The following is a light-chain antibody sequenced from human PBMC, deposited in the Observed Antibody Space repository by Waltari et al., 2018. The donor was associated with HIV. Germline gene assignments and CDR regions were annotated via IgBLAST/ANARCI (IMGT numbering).Light chain of an antibody. CDR3: QAWDANRAV. CDR1: KVADKS. J-gene: IGLJ2*01. V-gene: IGLV3-1*01. Sequence: ELTQPPSMSVPSGQTASIPCSGEKVADKSPCWSQKKPGQPPLLLFYQGSGQPSGIPERFASSKSANTATLIIRGAQPLDEAEYFCQAWDANRAVFGGGTTLTVL. CDR2: QGS.